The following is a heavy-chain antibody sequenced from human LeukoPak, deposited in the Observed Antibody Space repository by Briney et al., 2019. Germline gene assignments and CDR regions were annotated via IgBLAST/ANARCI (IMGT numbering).Heavy chain of an antibody. CDR1: GGSISPYS. Sequence: PSETLSLTCTVSGGSISPYSWSWIRQSPGKGLEWIGWIHYSGGTSYNPSLKSRVIISVDTSKNQFSLKLSSVTAADTAVYYCARGSRRITMIVVAFPTPNWFDPWGQGTLVTVSS. CDR2: IHYSGGT. D-gene: IGHD3-22*01. CDR3: ARGSRRITMIVVAFPTPNWFDP. V-gene: IGHV4-59*12. J-gene: IGHJ5*02.